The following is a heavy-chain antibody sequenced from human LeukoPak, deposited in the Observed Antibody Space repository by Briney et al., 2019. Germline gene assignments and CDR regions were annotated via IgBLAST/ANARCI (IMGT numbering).Heavy chain of an antibody. D-gene: IGHD3-16*01. CDR2: ISSSSNYI. CDR1: GFTFSSYS. Sequence: PGGSLRLSCAASGFTFSSYSMNWVRQAPGKGLEWVSFISSSSNYIYYADSLKGRFTISRDNAKNSLYLQMNSLRVEDTAVYYCARAPGYAPGRNDYWGQGTLVTVSS. V-gene: IGHV3-21*01. J-gene: IGHJ4*02. CDR3: ARAPGYAPGRNDY.